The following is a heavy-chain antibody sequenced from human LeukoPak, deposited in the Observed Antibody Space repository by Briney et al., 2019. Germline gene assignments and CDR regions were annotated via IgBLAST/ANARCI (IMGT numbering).Heavy chain of an antibody. CDR3: ARWHSSSWHYDAFDI. V-gene: IGHV4-34*01. D-gene: IGHD6-13*01. CDR2: INHSGST. CDR1: GGSFSGYY. J-gene: IGHJ3*02. Sequence: SETLSLTCAVYGGSFSGYYWSWIRQPPGKGLEWIGEINHSGSTNYNPSLKSRVTISVDTSKNQFSLKLSSVTAADTAVYYCARWHSSSWHYDAFDIWGQGTMVTVSS.